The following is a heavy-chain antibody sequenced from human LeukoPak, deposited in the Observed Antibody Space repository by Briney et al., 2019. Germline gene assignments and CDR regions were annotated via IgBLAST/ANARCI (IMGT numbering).Heavy chain of an antibody. V-gene: IGHV4-61*01. D-gene: IGHD4-17*01. CDR1: GGSVSSGSYY. CDR3: ARSTIYTTATYYFDY. Sequence: SETLSLTCTVSGGSVSSGSYYWSWIRQPPGKGLEWIGYIYYSGSTNYNPSLKSRVTISVDTSKNQFSLKLSSVTAADTAVYYCARSTIYTTATYYFDYWGQGTLVTVSS. J-gene: IGHJ4*02. CDR2: IYYSGST.